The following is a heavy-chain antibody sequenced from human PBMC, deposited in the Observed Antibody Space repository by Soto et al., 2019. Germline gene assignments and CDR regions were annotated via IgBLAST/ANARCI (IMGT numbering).Heavy chain of an antibody. D-gene: IGHD6-19*01. Sequence: SETLSLTCSVSGDSISSYYWSWIRQSAGKGLEWIGRTYISGDTNYNPSLKSRVTMSVDTSKKQLSLKLSSVTAADTAVYYCARDYTKTVDGPPPSYLDYWGQGTPVTVSS. CDR2: TYISGDT. V-gene: IGHV4-4*07. J-gene: IGHJ4*02. CDR3: ARDYTKTVDGPPPSYLDY. CDR1: GDSISSYY.